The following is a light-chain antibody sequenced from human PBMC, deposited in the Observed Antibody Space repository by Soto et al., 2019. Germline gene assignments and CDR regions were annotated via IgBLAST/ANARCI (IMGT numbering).Light chain of an antibody. CDR2: GAS. Sequence: EIVLTQSPATLSLSPGERATLSCRASKSVNDYLAWYQQKPGQAPRLLIYGASNRATGIPVRFSGSGSGTDFTLTISSLEPEDSAVYHCQHRGRWPRTFGQGTKLEI. V-gene: IGKV3-11*01. J-gene: IGKJ2*01. CDR3: QHRGRWPRT. CDR1: KSVNDY.